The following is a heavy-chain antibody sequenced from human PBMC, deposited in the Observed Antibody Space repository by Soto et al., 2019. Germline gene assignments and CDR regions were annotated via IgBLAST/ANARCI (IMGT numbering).Heavy chain of an antibody. CDR2: FSGYNGDT. Sequence: QGQLVQSGPEVKKSGASVKVSCKASGYTFSRYGINWVRQAPRQGLEWMGWFSGYNGDTKYAQKVQGRVTMTIDTSTYTAYMELRSLTSVDTAIYYCAKNGQPPYYYYGMDVWGQGTTVTVSS. CDR3: AKNGQPPYYYYGMDV. J-gene: IGHJ6*02. V-gene: IGHV1-18*01. CDR1: GYTFSRYG. D-gene: IGHD2-8*01.